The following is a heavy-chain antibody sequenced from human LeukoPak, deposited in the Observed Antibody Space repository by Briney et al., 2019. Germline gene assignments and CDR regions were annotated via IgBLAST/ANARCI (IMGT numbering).Heavy chain of an antibody. CDR3: ARCRDHFDY. D-gene: IGHD5-24*01. V-gene: IGHV4-39*01. CDR1: GGSIISNSYY. Sequence: SETLSLTCTVSGGSIISNSYYWGWIRQPPGKGLEWIGTIYYSGSTYYNPSLKSRVTISVDTSKNQFSLKLSSVTAADTAVYYCARCRDHFDYWGQGTLVTVSS. J-gene: IGHJ4*02. CDR2: IYYSGST.